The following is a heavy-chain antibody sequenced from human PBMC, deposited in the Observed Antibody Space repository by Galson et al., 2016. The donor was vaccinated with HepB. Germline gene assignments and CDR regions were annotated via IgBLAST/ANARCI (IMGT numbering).Heavy chain of an antibody. D-gene: IGHD3-9*01. Sequence: SLRLSCAASGFTFSSHAMNWVRQAPGKGLEWVSAISGSGGSTYYADSVKGRFTISRDNSKNTLYLQLNNLRAEDTAVYYCAKAAALPYFDWLLWAPPDYWGQGTLVTVSS. CDR1: GFTFSSHA. J-gene: IGHJ4*02. V-gene: IGHV3-23*01. CDR2: ISGSGGST. CDR3: AKAAALPYFDWLLWAPPDY.